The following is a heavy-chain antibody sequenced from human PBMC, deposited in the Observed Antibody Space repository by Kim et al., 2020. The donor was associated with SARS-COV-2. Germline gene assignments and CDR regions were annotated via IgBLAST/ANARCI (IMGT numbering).Heavy chain of an antibody. J-gene: IGHJ2*01. CDR3: ARGGGAFFGSDCLRTFDL. CDR1: EFTISSSY. D-gene: IGHD2-21*02. CDR2: IYSGGST. Sequence: GGSLRLSCVASEFTISSSYMSWVRQAPGKGLEWVSNIYSGGSTYYADSVRGRFTISRDFSENTLYLHMNSLRADDTAVYYCARGGGAFFGSDCLRTFDL. V-gene: IGHV3-53*01.